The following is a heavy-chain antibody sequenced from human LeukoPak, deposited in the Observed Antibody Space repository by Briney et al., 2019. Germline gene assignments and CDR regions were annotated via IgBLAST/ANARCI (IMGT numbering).Heavy chain of an antibody. CDR1: GFTFSSYA. J-gene: IGHJ1*01. Sequence: GGSLRLSCAASGFTFSSYAMSWVRQAPGKGLGWVSAISGSGGSTYYADSVKGRFTISRDNSKSTLYLQMNSLRAEDTAVYYCAKRPGIAVAGKAWYFQHWGQGTLVTVSS. CDR3: AKRPGIAVAGKAWYFQH. V-gene: IGHV3-23*01. CDR2: ISGSGGST. D-gene: IGHD6-19*01.